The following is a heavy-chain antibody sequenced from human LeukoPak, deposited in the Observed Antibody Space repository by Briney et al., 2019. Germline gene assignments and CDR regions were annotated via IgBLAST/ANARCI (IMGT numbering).Heavy chain of an antibody. CDR2: IYPGDPDT. V-gene: IGHV5-51*01. Sequence: GESLKISCEGSGYSFPSRYIAWVRQMPGKGLEWMGIIYPGDPDTTYRPSFQGQVTISADKSINTAYVQWSSLKASDTAIYYCARASSNHFDFWGQGTLVTVSS. CDR1: GYSFPSRY. CDR3: ARASSNHFDF. J-gene: IGHJ4*02.